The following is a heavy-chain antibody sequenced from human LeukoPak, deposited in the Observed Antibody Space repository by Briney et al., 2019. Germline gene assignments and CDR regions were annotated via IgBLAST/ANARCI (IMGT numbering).Heavy chain of an antibody. CDR3: ARASGSYDY. V-gene: IGHV3-20*04. D-gene: IGHD3-10*01. CDR2: INWSGGST. Sequence: GGSLRLSCTASGFAFDEHGMSWVRQVPGKGLEWVSGINWSGGSTGYADPLRGRFTISRDNSKNTLYLQMNSLRVEDTGVYYCARASGSYDYWGQGTLVTVSS. CDR1: GFAFDEHG. J-gene: IGHJ4*02.